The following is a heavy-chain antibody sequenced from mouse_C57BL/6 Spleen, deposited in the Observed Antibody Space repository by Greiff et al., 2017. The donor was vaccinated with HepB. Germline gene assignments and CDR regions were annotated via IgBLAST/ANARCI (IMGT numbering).Heavy chain of an antibody. V-gene: IGHV1-80*01. CDR1: GYAFSSYW. Sequence: VQLQQSGAELVKPGASVKISCKASGYAFSSYWMNWVKQRPGKGLEWIGQIYPGDGDTNYNGKFKGKATLTADKSSSTSYMQLSSLHSEASAVYFGASRSFPYYFDYWGQGTTLTVSS. D-gene: IGHD1-1*01. CDR3: ASRSFPYYFDY. CDR2: IYPGDGDT. J-gene: IGHJ2*01.